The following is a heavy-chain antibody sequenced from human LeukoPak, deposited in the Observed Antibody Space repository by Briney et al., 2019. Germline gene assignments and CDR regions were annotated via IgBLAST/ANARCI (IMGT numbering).Heavy chain of an antibody. D-gene: IGHD4-17*01. CDR2: INHSGST. CDR3: ATITVTTSEYFQH. J-gene: IGHJ1*01. CDR1: GGSFSGYY. Sequence: SETLSLTCAVYGGSFSGYYWSWIRQPPGKGLEWIGEINHSGSTNYNPSLKSRVTISVDTSKNQFSLKLSSVTAADTAVYYCATITVTTSEYFQHWGQGTLVTVSS. V-gene: IGHV4-34*01.